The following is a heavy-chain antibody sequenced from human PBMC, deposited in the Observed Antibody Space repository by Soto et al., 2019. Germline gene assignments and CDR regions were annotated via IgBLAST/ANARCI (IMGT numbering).Heavy chain of an antibody. CDR3: AKVQGGTGYCSGGSCHRAPWFDP. D-gene: IGHD2-15*01. CDR2: ISGSGGST. J-gene: IGHJ5*02. CDR1: GFTFSSYA. V-gene: IGHV3-23*01. Sequence: GGSLRLSCAASGFTFSSYAMSWVRQAPGKGLEWVSAISGSGGSTYYADSVKGRFTISRDNSKNTLYLQMNSLRAEDTAVYYCAKVQGGTGYCSGGSCHRAPWFDPWGQGTLVTVSS.